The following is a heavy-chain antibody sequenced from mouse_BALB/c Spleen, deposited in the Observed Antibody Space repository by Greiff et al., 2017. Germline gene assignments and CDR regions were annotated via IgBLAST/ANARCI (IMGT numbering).Heavy chain of an antibody. CDR1: GYSFTSYW. J-gene: IGHJ2*01. V-gene: IGHV1-5*01. D-gene: IGHD2-14*01. CDR2: IYPGNSDT. CDR3: TENRLYYFDY. Sequence: EVMLVESGTVLARPGASVKMSCKASGYSFTSYWMHWVKQRPGQGLEWIGAIYPGNSDTSYNQKFKGKAKLTAVTSASTAYMELSSLTNEDSAVYYCTENRLYYFDYWGQGTTLTVSS.